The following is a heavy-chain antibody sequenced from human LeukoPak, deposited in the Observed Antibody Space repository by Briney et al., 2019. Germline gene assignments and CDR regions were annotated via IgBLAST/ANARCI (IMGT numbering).Heavy chain of an antibody. Sequence: GGSLRLSCAASGFTFSTYAMSWVRQAPGKGLEWVSSISGSGLTTNYADSVKGRLTISRDNSKNTLYLQMNSLRVEDTAVYYCAKDLLEEVAATGFDYWGQGTLVTVSS. D-gene: IGHD2-15*01. CDR1: GFTFSTYA. V-gene: IGHV3-23*01. CDR2: ISGSGLTT. J-gene: IGHJ4*02. CDR3: AKDLLEEVAATGFDY.